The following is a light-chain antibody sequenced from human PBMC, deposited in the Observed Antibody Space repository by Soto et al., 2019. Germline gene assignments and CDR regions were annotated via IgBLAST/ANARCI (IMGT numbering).Light chain of an antibody. CDR2: AAS. Sequence: DIQMTQSPSSVSASVGDRVVITCRASQDISSWSTWYQQKPGKAPKPLIYAASNLQSGVASRFSGSGAGTDFTLTISGLQPEDVATYYCQQANSFPLTFGGGTKGEIK. J-gene: IGKJ4*01. V-gene: IGKV1-12*01. CDR3: QQANSFPLT. CDR1: QDISSW.